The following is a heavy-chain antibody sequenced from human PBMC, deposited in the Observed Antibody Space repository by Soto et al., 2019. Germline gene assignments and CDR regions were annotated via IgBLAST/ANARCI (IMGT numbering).Heavy chain of an antibody. CDR3: ARDRGYTYGFDF. J-gene: IGHJ4*02. V-gene: IGHV3-48*02. CDR2: IHSSSITI. Sequence: GGSLRLSCAAPGLTFPSYSIKWVRQAPGKGLEWVSFIHSSSITIYYADSVKGRFTISRYNAKNSLYLQMNSLRDEDTAVYYCARDRGYTYGFDFWGQGALVTVSS. CDR1: GLTFPSYS. D-gene: IGHD5-18*01.